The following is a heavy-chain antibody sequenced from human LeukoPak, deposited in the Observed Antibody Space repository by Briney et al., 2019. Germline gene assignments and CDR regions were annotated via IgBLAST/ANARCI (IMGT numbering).Heavy chain of an antibody. CDR3: ARESAKNWFDP. Sequence: ASVKVSCKASGYTFTSYAMHWVRQAPGQRLEWMGWINAGNGNTKYSQKFQGRVTITRDTSASTAYMELSSLRSEDTAVYYCARESAKNWFDPWGQGTLVAVSS. CDR1: GYTFTSYA. V-gene: IGHV1-3*01. CDR2: INAGNGNT. J-gene: IGHJ5*02.